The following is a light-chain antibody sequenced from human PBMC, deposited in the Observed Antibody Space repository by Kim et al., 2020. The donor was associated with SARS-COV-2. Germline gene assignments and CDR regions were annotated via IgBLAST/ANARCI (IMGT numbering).Light chain of an antibody. V-gene: IGLV1-47*01. J-gene: IGLJ3*02. CDR1: TSNLGSNY. CDR2: RNN. CDR3: AAWDDSLSGWV. Sequence: QSLHISCSGSTSNLGSNYVYWYQQLPGPAPKLLIYRNNQRPSGVPDRFSGSKSGTSASLAISGLRSEDEADYYCAAWDDSLSGWVFGGGTQLTVL.